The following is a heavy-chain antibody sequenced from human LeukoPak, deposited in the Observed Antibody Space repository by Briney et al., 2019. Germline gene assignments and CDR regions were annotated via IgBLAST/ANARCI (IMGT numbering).Heavy chain of an antibody. Sequence: QPGGPLRLSCAASVFTLSVYSMEWVRQAPGKGLEWISYISSTSTTIFYAGSVKGRFTTSRDNAKNSLYLQMNSLRAEDTAVYYCARGCGLHLSPASSYYDSRCRYFDDWGQGTLVTVSS. CDR3: ARGCGLHLSPASSYYDSRCRYFDD. J-gene: IGHJ4*02. D-gene: IGHD3-22*01. V-gene: IGHV3-48*04. CDR2: ISSTSTTI. CDR1: VFTLSVYS.